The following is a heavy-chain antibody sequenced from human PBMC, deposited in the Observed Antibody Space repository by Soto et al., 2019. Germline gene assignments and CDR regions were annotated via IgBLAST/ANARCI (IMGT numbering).Heavy chain of an antibody. J-gene: IGHJ6*02. CDR2: INHSGST. CDR3: ARAGTYGMDV. CDR1: GGSFSGYY. V-gene: IGHV4-34*01. Sequence: SETLSLTCAVYGGSFSGYYWSWIRQPPGKGLEWIGEINHSGSTNYNPSLKSRATISVDTSKNQFSLKLSSVTAADTAVYYCARAGTYGMDVWGQGTTVTVSS.